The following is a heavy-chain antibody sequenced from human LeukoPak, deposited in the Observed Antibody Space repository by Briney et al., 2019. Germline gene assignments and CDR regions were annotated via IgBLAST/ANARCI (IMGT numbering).Heavy chain of an antibody. CDR3: ARDIDSNMARGYRTRAFDI. D-gene: IGHD4-4*01. CDR2: INPSGGST. CDR1: GYTFTSYY. V-gene: IGHV1-46*01. J-gene: IGHJ3*02. Sequence: ASVEDSCKASGYTFTSYYMHWVRQAPGQGLEWMGIINPSGGSTSSPQKFQGRVTMTRDTSTSTVYMELSSLRSEDTAVYYCARDIDSNMARGYRTRAFDIWGQGTMVSVSS.